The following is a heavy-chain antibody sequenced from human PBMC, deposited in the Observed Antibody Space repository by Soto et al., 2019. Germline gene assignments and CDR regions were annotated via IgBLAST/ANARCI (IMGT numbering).Heavy chain of an antibody. V-gene: IGHV1-18*01. J-gene: IGHJ4*02. CDR1: GYTFTSYG. D-gene: IGHD2-2*02. CDR2: ISAYNDNT. CDR3: ARDYCSSTSCYNPDY. Sequence: ASVKVSCKASGYTFTSYGISWVRQAPGQGLEWMGWISAYNDNTHYAQKLQGRVAMTADTSQSTAYMELRSLTSDDTAVYYCARDYCSSTSCYNPDYWGQGTLVTVSS.